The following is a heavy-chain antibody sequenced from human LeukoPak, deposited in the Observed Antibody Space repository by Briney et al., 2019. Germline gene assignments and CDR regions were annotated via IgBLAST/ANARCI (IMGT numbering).Heavy chain of an antibody. Sequence: SETLSLTCTVSGASISDYYWSWIRQPPGKGLEWFGYIYYTGSTKYNPSLESRVTISIDTSMNHLYLKLSSVTAADTAMYYCARHSRAYSSTSGTFEYWGQGTLVTVSS. CDR1: GASISDYY. V-gene: IGHV4-59*08. D-gene: IGHD2-2*01. J-gene: IGHJ4*02. CDR2: IYYTGST. CDR3: ARHSRAYSSTSGTFEY.